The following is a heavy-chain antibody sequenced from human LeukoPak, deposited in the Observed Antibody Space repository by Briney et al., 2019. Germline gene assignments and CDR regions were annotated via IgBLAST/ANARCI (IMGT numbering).Heavy chain of an antibody. J-gene: IGHJ6*03. D-gene: IGHD4-17*01. V-gene: IGHV1-18*01. CDR3: ARDLGTVTTSYYYYMDV. CDR2: ISAYNGNT. Sequence: GASVKVSCKASGYTFTSYGISWVRQAPGQGLEWMGWISAYNGNTNYAQKLQGRVTMTTDTSTSTAYMELRSLRSDDTAVYYCARDLGTVTTSYYYYMDVWGKGTTVTISS. CDR1: GYTFTSYG.